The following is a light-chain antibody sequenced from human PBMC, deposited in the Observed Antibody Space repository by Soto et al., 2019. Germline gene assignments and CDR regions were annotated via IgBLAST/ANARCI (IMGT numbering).Light chain of an antibody. Sequence: QSALTQPASVSGSPGQSITISCTGTSSDVGSYNLVSWYQQHPDKAPKLMIYEVSERPSGVSNRFSGSKSGNTASLTISGLQAEDEADYYCCSYGGSSTYVFGTGTKLTVL. CDR2: EVS. V-gene: IGLV2-23*02. CDR1: SSDVGSYNL. J-gene: IGLJ1*01. CDR3: CSYGGSSTYV.